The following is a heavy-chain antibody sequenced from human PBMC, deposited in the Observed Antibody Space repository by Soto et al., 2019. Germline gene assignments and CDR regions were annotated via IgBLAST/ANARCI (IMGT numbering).Heavy chain of an antibody. CDR3: ARVLIEGFDP. CDR1: GGSISSYY. CDR2: VYNSGDT. Sequence: PSETLSLTCTVSGGSISSYYWTWVRQPAGKGLEWIGRVYNSGDTNYNPSLKSRVTMSVDASKNQFSLKLSSVTAANPDVYYCARVLIEGFDPWGQGTLVTVSS. D-gene: IGHD2-21*01. J-gene: IGHJ5*02. V-gene: IGHV4-4*07.